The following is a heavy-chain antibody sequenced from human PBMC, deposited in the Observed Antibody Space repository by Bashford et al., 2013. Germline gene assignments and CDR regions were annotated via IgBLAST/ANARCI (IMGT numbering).Heavy chain of an antibody. CDR2: IYYSGGT. D-gene: IGHD1-1*01. CDR1: GGSISGYY. CDR3: ARVNVGNENFQH. J-gene: IGHJ1*01. Sequence: SETLSLTCTVSGGSISGYYWSWIRQPPGKGLEWIGNIYYSGGTRYNPSLNSRVTISVDTSKNQFSLKLSSVTATDTAVYYCARVNVGNENFQHWGQGTLVTVSS. V-gene: IGHV4-59*01.